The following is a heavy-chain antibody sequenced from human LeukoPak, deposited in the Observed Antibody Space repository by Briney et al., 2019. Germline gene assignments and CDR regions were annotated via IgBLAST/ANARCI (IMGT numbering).Heavy chain of an antibody. D-gene: IGHD3-16*01. Sequence: GGSLRLSCAASGFTFSDYYMSWIRQAPGKGLEWVSSISTSSSYIYYADSVKGRFTIFRDNAKNSLYLQMNSLRAEDTAVYYCARVVWGQLTYYFDYWGQGTLVTVSS. CDR3: ARVVWGQLTYYFDY. V-gene: IGHV3-11*06. CDR2: ISTSSSYI. CDR1: GFTFSDYY. J-gene: IGHJ4*02.